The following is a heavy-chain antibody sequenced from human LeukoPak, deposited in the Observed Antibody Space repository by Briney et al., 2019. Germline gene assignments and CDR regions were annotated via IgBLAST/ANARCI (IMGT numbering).Heavy chain of an antibody. CDR1: GGSFSGYY. CDR2: INHSGST. CDR3: ASGRFGETTKPYYFDY. Sequence: SETLSLTCAVYGGSFSGYYSRWIRQPPGKGLEWIGEINHSGSTNYNPSLKSRVTISVDTSKNQFSLKLSSVTAADTAVYYCASGRFGETTKPYYFDYWGQGTLVTVSS. J-gene: IGHJ4*02. V-gene: IGHV4-34*01. D-gene: IGHD3-10*01.